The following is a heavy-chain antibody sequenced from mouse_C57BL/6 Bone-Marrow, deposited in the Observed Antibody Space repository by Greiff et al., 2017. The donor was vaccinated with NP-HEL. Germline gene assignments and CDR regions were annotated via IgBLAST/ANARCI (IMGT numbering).Heavy chain of an antibody. CDR2: IDPNSGGT. CDR1: GYTFTSYW. CDR3: ARFIKDYYGSRGDWYFDV. Sequence: QVQLQQPGAELVKPGASVKLSCKASGYTFTSYWMHWVKQRPGRGLEWIGRIDPNSGGTKYNEKFKSKATLTVDKPSSTAYMQLSSLTSEDSAVYYCARFIKDYYGSRGDWYFDVWGTGTTVTVSS. V-gene: IGHV1-72*01. J-gene: IGHJ1*03. D-gene: IGHD1-1*01.